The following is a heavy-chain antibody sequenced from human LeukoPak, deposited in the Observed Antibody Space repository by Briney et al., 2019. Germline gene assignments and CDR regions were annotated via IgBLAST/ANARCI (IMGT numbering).Heavy chain of an antibody. Sequence: ASVKVSCKASGYTFTSYAMHWVRQAPGQRLERMGWINAGNGNTKYSQKFQGRVTITRDTSASTAYMELSSLRSEDTAVYYCARARQSGQIGSFDYWGQGTLVTVSS. V-gene: IGHV1-3*01. CDR3: ARARQSGQIGSFDY. D-gene: IGHD3-3*01. CDR2: INAGNGNT. CDR1: GYTFTSYA. J-gene: IGHJ4*02.